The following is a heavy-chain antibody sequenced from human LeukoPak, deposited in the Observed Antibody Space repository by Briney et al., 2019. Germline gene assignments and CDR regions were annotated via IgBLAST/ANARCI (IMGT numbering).Heavy chain of an antibody. Sequence: GGSLRLSCAASGFTFSNIAMTWVRQAPGERLEWVSTITGSGGATYYADSVKGRFTISRDNSKNTLYLQMNSLRAEDTAVYYCAKDRAGTTSRGFDCWGQGTPVTVSS. CDR2: ITGSGGAT. CDR3: AKDRAGTTSRGFDC. CDR1: GFTFSNIA. D-gene: IGHD6-19*01. V-gene: IGHV3-23*01. J-gene: IGHJ4*02.